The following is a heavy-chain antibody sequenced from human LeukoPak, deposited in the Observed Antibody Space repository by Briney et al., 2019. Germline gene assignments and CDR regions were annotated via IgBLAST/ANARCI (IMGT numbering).Heavy chain of an antibody. CDR2: ITSSGTYI. CDR3: ARVFDVDYFSATGYSDY. CDR1: GFSFNSFS. V-gene: IGHV3-21*06. Sequence: GGSLRLSCAASGFSFNSFSMNWVRQAPGRGLEWVSYITSSGTYIYYADSVRGRFTISRDNARNSLYLQMDSLTAEDTAIYYRARVFDVDYFSATGYSDYWGQGVLVTVSS. J-gene: IGHJ4*02. D-gene: IGHD2/OR15-2a*01.